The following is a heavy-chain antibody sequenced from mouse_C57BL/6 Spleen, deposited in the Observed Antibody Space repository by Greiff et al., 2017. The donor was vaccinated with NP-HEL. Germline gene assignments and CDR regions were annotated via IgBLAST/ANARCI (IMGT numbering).Heavy chain of an antibody. CDR3: ARDRTGWYFDV. CDR1: GFTFSDSY. Sequence: QLVESEGGLVQPGSSMKLSCTASGFTFSDSYMAWVRQVPEKGLEWVANINYDGSSTYYLDSLKSRFIISRDNAKNILYLQMSSLKSEDTATYYCARDRTGWYFDVWGTGTTVTVSS. V-gene: IGHV5-16*01. J-gene: IGHJ1*03. CDR2: INYDGSST.